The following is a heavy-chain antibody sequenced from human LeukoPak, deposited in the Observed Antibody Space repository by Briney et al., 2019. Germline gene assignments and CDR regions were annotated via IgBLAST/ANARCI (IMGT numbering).Heavy chain of an antibody. V-gene: IGHV3-21*01. CDR1: GFTFSSYS. D-gene: IGHD5-18*01. J-gene: IGHJ2*01. CDR2: ISSSSSYT. Sequence: GGSLRLSCAASGFTFSSYSMNWVRQAPGKGLEWVSSISSSSSYTHYADSVKGRFIISRDNAKNSLYLQMNSLRAEDTAVYYCARDFRDSYGYRYFDLWGRGTLVTVSS. CDR3: ARDFRDSYGYRYFDL.